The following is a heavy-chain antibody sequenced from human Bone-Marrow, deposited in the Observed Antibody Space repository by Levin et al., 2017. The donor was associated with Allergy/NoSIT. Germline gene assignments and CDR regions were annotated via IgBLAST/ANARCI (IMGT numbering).Heavy chain of an antibody. Sequence: ASVKVSCKASGYTFTGYYINWVRQAPGQGLEWMGWINPNTGDTNYAQNFQGRVTMTRDTSISTVYMELSRLKSEDTAFYYCARDLNGRYFDWFTFDYWGQGALVTVSS. CDR2: INPNTGDT. J-gene: IGHJ4*02. CDR3: ARDLNGRYFDWFTFDY. CDR1: GYTFTGYY. D-gene: IGHD3-9*01. V-gene: IGHV1-2*02.